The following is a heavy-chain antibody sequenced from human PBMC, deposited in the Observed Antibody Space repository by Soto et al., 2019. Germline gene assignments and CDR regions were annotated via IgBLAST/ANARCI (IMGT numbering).Heavy chain of an antibody. CDR1: GGSISSSSNY. Sequence: SETLSLTCTVSGGSISSSSNYWDWIRQPPGKGLEWIGSIYYRGNTYYNPSLKSRVTISVDTSKNQLSLKLSSATAADTAVYYCARVRDSTIVGVLDYWGQGALVTVSS. CDR3: ARVRDSTIVGVLDY. V-gene: IGHV4-39*01. D-gene: IGHD3-3*01. CDR2: IYYRGNT. J-gene: IGHJ4*02.